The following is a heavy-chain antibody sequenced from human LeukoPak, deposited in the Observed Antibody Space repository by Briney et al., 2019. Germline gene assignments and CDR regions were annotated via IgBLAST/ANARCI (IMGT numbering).Heavy chain of an antibody. CDR1: GFTFSNYG. D-gene: IGHD5-18*01. J-gene: IGHJ4*02. CDR2: ISGSGGST. Sequence: PGGSLRLSCAASGFTFSNYGMHWVRQAPGKGLEWVSGISGSGGSTYYADSVKGRFTISRDNSKNTLYLQMNSLRAEDTAVYYCAKDYSPYSYGYDSSDYWGQGTLVTVSS. CDR3: AKDYSPYSYGYDSSDY. V-gene: IGHV3-23*01.